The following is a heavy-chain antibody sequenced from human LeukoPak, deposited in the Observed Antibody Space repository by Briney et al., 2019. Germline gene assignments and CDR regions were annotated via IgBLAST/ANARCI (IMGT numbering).Heavy chain of an antibody. V-gene: IGHV3-9*01. Sequence: GGSLRLPCAASGFTFDDYAMHWVRQAPGKGLEWVSGISWNSGSIGYADSVKGRFTISRDNAKNSLYLQMNSLRAEDTALYYCARTPYFDYWGQGTLVTVSS. CDR3: ARTPYFDY. J-gene: IGHJ4*02. CDR1: GFTFDDYA. CDR2: ISWNSGSI. D-gene: IGHD2-2*01.